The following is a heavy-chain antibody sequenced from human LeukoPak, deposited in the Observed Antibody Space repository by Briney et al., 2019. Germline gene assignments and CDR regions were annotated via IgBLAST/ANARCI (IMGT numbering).Heavy chain of an antibody. V-gene: IGHV3-21*01. Sequence: GGSLRLSCAASGFTFSSYSMNWVRQAPGKGLEWVSSISSSSSYIYYADSVKGRSTISRDNAKNSLHLQMNSLRAEDTAVYYCARVVPPTQIALDVWGQGTTVTVSS. J-gene: IGHJ6*02. CDR1: GFTFSSYS. CDR2: ISSSSSYI. CDR3: ARVVPPTQIALDV. D-gene: IGHD2-15*01.